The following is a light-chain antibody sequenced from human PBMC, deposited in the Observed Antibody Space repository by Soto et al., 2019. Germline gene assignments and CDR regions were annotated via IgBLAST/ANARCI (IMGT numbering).Light chain of an antibody. J-gene: IGKJ4*02. Sequence: DIQMTQSPSTLSASVGDRVTITCRANQSISDWLAWYQQKPGKAPKLLIYDASNLESGVPSRFSGSGSGTKFTLTISSLQPDDVASFYCQQYNSSPLTFGGGTKMEIK. CDR3: QQYNSSPLT. CDR2: DAS. V-gene: IGKV1-5*01. CDR1: QSISDW.